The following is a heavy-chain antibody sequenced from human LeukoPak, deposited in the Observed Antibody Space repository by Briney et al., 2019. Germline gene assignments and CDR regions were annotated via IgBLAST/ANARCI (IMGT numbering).Heavy chain of an antibody. CDR3: ARTRHHSSSWYEYDY. D-gene: IGHD6-13*01. Sequence: SETLFLTCTVSGGSISSSSYYWGWIRQPPGKGLEWIGSIYYSGSTYYNPSLKSRVTISVDTSKNQFSLKLSSVTAADTAVYYCARTRHHSSSWYEYDYWGQGTLVTVSS. J-gene: IGHJ4*02. V-gene: IGHV4-39*07. CDR2: IYYSGST. CDR1: GGSISSSSYY.